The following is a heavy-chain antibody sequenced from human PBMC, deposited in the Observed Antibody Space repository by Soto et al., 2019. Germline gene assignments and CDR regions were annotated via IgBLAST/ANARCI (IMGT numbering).Heavy chain of an antibody. J-gene: IGHJ3*02. D-gene: IGHD1-26*01. CDR1: GGTFSSYA. CDR3: ARNSGSYRIGSFDI. Sequence: QVQLVQSGAEVKKPGSSVKVSCKASGGTFSSYAISWVRQAPGQGLEWMGGIIPIVGTANYAQKFQGRVTITADESTSTAYMELRILRSEDTAVYYCARNSGSYRIGSFDIWGQGTMGTVSS. V-gene: IGHV1-69*01. CDR2: IIPIVGTA.